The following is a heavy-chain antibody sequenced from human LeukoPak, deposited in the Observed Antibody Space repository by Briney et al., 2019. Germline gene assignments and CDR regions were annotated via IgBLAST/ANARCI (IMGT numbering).Heavy chain of an antibody. Sequence: PGGSLRLSCAASGFTFSDHHMSWIRQAPGKGLEWVSHISSSGDTVYYADSVEGRFTISRDNAKNSLFLQINSLRVEDTAVYSCARGGHGSSWYYRNWGQGTLVTVSP. V-gene: IGHV3-11*04. CDR3: ARGGHGSSWYYRN. D-gene: IGHD3-22*01. J-gene: IGHJ4*02. CDR2: ISSSGDTV. CDR1: GFTFSDHH.